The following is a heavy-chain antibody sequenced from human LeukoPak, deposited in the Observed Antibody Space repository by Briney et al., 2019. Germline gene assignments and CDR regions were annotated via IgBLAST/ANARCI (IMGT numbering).Heavy chain of an antibody. Sequence: SETQSLTCTVSGGSISSSSYYWGWIRQPPGKGLEWIGSIYYSGSTNYNPSLKSRVTISVDTTKNQFSLKLSSVTAADTAVYYCASSVSSSWPNPYSTRSSPDWFDPWGQGTLVTVSS. V-gene: IGHV4-39*07. J-gene: IGHJ5*02. CDR1: GGSISSSSYY. CDR3: ASSVSSSWPNPYSTRSSPDWFDP. CDR2: IYYSGST. D-gene: IGHD6-13*01.